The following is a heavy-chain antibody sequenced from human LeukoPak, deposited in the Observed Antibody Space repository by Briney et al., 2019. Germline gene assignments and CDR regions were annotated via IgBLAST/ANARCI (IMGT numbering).Heavy chain of an antibody. CDR2: ISAYNGNT. CDR1: GYTFTSYG. CDR3: ARGNCSGGSCYPSTEYFQH. V-gene: IGHV1-18*01. D-gene: IGHD2-15*01. J-gene: IGHJ1*01. Sequence: GASVKVSCKASGYTFTSYGISWVRQAPGQGLEWRRWISAYNGNTNYAQKLQGRVTMTTDTSTSTAYMELRSLRSDDTAVYYCARGNCSGGSCYPSTEYFQHWGQGTLVTVSS.